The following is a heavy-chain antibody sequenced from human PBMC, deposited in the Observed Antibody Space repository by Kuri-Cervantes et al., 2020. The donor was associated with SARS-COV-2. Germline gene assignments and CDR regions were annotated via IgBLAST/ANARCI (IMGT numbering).Heavy chain of an antibody. J-gene: IGHJ4*02. V-gene: IGHV3-15*01. Sequence: GGSLRLSCAVSSYSISSGYYWGWIRQPPGKGLEWVGRIKSKTDGGTTDYAAPVKGRFTISRDDSKNTLYLQMNSLKTEDTAVYYCTTDGAGTTPVDYWGQGTLVTVSS. CDR1: SYSISSGYY. CDR3: TTDGAGTTPVDY. CDR2: IKSKTDGGTT. D-gene: IGHD1-7*01.